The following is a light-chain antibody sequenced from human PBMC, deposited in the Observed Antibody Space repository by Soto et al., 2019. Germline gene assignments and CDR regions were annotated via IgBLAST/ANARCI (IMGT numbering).Light chain of an antibody. CDR2: EVN. Sequence: QSVLTQPASVSGPPGQSIAISCTGTSSDVGGYDRVSWYQHHPGKAPTLLIYEVNKRPSGVSNRFSGSKSGNTASLTISGLQAEDEADYYCCSSVGGPIWVFGGGTKLTVL. V-gene: IGLV2-23*02. CDR1: SSDVGGYDR. J-gene: IGLJ3*02. CDR3: CSSVGGPIWV.